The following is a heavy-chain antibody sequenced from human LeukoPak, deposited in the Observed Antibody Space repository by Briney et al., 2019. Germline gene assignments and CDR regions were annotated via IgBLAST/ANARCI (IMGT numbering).Heavy chain of an antibody. D-gene: IGHD1-26*01. CDR3: ARCLKDSGGYSHYFDY. CDR2: IYYTGST. Sequence: SETLSLTCTVSGDSVNSNSYYWSWIRQPPGKGLEWIGYIYYTGSTNYNPSLKSRVTISVDTSKNQFSLRLSSVTAADTAVFYCARCLKDSGGYSHYFDYWGQGVLVTVSS. V-gene: IGHV4-61*01. CDR1: GDSVNSNSYY. J-gene: IGHJ4*02.